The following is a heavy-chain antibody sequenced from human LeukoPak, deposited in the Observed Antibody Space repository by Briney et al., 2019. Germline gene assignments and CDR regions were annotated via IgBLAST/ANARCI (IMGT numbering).Heavy chain of an antibody. CDR1: GYNFTSYW. V-gene: IGHV5-51*01. D-gene: IGHD3-9*01. CDR2: IYPGDSDT. Sequence: GESLKISCKGSGYNFTSYWIAWVRQMPGKGLEWMGIIYPGDSDTRYSPSFQGQVTISADKSISTAYLQWSSLKASDTAMYYCASNDILTGYCIDYWGQGTLVTVSS. J-gene: IGHJ4*02. CDR3: ASNDILTGYCIDY.